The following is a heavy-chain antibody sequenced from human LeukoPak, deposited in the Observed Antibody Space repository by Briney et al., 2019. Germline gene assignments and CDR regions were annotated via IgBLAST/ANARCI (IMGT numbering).Heavy chain of an antibody. Sequence: PGGSLRLSCVASGFTFSGYTMSRVRQAPGKGLEWISAVSASGDKTYYADSVKGRFTVSRDNSKDTLYLQMKSLRAEDTALYYCARDIHDSSGYYYDYWGQGTLVTVSS. CDR2: VSASGDKT. V-gene: IGHV3-23*01. CDR3: ARDIHDSSGYYYDY. D-gene: IGHD3-22*01. J-gene: IGHJ4*02. CDR1: GFTFSGYT.